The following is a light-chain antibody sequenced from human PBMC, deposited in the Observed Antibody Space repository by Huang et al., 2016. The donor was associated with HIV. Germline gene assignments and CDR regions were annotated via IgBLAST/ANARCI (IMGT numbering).Light chain of an antibody. CDR3: QQFGSSPA. CDR2: GAS. J-gene: IGKJ4*01. Sequence: EVVLTQSPGTLSLSPGVRVTLSCRASQSVSTSHLAWYQQKPGQAPRLLIYGASSRATDIPDRFSGSGSGTDFTLTISRLEPEDFAVYYCQQFGSSPAFGGGTKVEIK. V-gene: IGKV3-20*01. CDR1: QSVSTSH.